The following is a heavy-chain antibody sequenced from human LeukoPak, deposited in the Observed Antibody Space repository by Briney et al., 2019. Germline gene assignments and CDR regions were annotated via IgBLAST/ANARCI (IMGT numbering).Heavy chain of an antibody. CDR1: GFTFTNAW. Sequence: GGSLRLSCAASGFTFTNAWMNWLRQAPGKGLEWVAVISYDGSNKYYADSVKGRFTISRDNSKNTLYLQMNSLRAEDTAVYYCARGHDYGNYWGQGTLVTVSS. CDR3: ARGHDYGNY. D-gene: IGHD4-17*01. CDR2: ISYDGSNK. V-gene: IGHV3-30-3*01. J-gene: IGHJ4*02.